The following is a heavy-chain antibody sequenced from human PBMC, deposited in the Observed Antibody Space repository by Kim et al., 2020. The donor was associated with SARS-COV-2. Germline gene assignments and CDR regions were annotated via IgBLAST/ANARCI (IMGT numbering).Heavy chain of an antibody. D-gene: IGHD6-13*01. CDR2: IWYDGSNK. CDR3: ARGWGVAAAGTFFDY. V-gene: IGHV3-33*01. Sequence: GGSLRLSCAASGFTFSSYGMHWVRQAPGKGLEWVAVIWYDGSNKYYADSVKGRFTISRDNSKNTLYLQMNSLCAEVTAVDYCARGWGVAAAGTFFDYWGQGTLVTVAS. J-gene: IGHJ4*02. CDR1: GFTFSSYG.